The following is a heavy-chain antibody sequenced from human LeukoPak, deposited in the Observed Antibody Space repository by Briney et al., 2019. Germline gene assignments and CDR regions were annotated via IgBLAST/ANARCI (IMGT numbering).Heavy chain of an antibody. CDR3: AKDMHDILTGYYYYYYYGMDV. V-gene: IGHV3-23*01. D-gene: IGHD3-9*01. Sequence: GGSLRLSCAASGFTFDDYAMHWVRQAPGKGLEWVSAISGSGGSTYYADSVKGRFTISRDNSKNTLYLQMNSLRAEDTAVYYCAKDMHDILTGYYYYYYYGMDVWGQGTTVTVSS. CDR1: GFTFDDYA. J-gene: IGHJ6*02. CDR2: ISGSGGST.